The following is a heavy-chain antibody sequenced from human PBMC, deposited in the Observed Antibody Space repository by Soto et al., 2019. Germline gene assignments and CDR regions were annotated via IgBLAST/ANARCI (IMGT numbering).Heavy chain of an antibody. CDR2: IIPIFGTA. Sequence: QVQLVQSGAEVKKPGSSVKVSCKASGGTFSSYAISWVRQAPGQGLEWMGGIIPIFGTANYAQKFQGRVTITADESTSTAYMELSSLRSEDTAVYYCAIKGIFAYCSGCSCDSVDYWGQGTLVTGSS. CDR3: AIKGIFAYCSGCSCDSVDY. J-gene: IGHJ4*02. CDR1: GGTFSSYA. V-gene: IGHV1-69*12. D-gene: IGHD2-15*01.